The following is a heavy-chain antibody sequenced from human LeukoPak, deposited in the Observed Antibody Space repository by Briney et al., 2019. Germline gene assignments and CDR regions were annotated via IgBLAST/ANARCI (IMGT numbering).Heavy chain of an antibody. V-gene: IGHV4-4*02. J-gene: IGHJ3*02. Sequence: SETLSFTCAVSGGSISSSNWWSWVRQPPGKGLEWIGEIYHSGSTNYNPSLKSRVTISVDKSKNQFSLKLSSVTAADTAVYYCAKDRWATQTTYDAFDIWGQGTMVTVSS. CDR1: GGSISSSNW. CDR2: IYHSGST. CDR3: AKDRWATQTTYDAFDI. D-gene: IGHD1-1*01.